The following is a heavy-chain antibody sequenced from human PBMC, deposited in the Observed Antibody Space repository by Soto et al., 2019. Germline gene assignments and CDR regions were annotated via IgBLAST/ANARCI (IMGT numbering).Heavy chain of an antibody. D-gene: IGHD3-10*01. Sequence: PGGSLRLSCAASGFTFSSYWMSWVRQAPGKGLEWVANIKQDGSEKYYVDSVKGRFTISRDNAKNSLYLQMNSLRAEDTAVYYCARAMGSYKGKAGDYWGQGTLVTVS. CDR1: GFTFSSYW. CDR3: ARAMGSYKGKAGDY. V-gene: IGHV3-7*01. CDR2: IKQDGSEK. J-gene: IGHJ4*02.